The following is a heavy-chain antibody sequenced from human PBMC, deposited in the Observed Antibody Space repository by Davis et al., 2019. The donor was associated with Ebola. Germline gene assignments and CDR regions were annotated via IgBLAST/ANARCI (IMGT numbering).Heavy chain of an antibody. CDR3: ARDGWRGGYLGY. Sequence: GGSLRLSCAASGFTFSNYAVHWVRQAPGKGLEWVAVISYDGRNEYYADSVKGRFTISRDNSKNTLYLQMNSLRTEDTAVYYCARDGWRGGYLGYWGQGTLVTVSS. D-gene: IGHD3-22*01. V-gene: IGHV3-30*04. CDR2: ISYDGRNE. CDR1: GFTFSNYA. J-gene: IGHJ4*02.